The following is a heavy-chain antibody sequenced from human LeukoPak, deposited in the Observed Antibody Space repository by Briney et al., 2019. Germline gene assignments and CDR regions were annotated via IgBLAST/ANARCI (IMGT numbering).Heavy chain of an antibody. CDR1: GGSISSGGYY. CDR2: IYHSGST. D-gene: IGHD3-3*01. J-gene: IGHJ6*04. Sequence: SETLSLTCTVSGGSISSGGYYWSWIRQPPGKGLEWIGYIYHSGSTYYNPSLKSRVTISVDRSKNQFSLKLSSVTAADTAVYYCARPLNSFGMDVWGKGTTVTVSS. CDR3: ARPLNSFGMDV. V-gene: IGHV4-30-2*01.